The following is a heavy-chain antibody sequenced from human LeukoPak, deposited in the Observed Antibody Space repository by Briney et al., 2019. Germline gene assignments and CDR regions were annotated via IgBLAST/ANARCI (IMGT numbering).Heavy chain of an antibody. V-gene: IGHV3-30*02. CDR1: GFTFSSYG. D-gene: IGHD6-13*01. CDR3: AKDPGIAAAGTSYFQH. Sequence: SGGSLRLSCAASGFTFSSYGMHWVRQAPGKGLEWVAFIRYDGSNKYYADSVKGRLTISRDNSKNTLYLQMNSLRAEDTAVYYCAKDPGIAAAGTSYFQHWDQGTLVTVSS. J-gene: IGHJ1*01. CDR2: IRYDGSNK.